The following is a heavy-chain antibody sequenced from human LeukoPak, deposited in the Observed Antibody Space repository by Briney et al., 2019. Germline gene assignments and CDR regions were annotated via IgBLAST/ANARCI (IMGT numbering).Heavy chain of an antibody. CDR3: ARVRSYYDSSGYSGQSFDP. D-gene: IGHD3-22*01. J-gene: IGHJ5*02. CDR2: IYYSGST. Sequence: RPSETLSLTCTVSGGSISSGGYYWSWIRQHPGKGLEWSGYIYYSGSTYYNPSLKSRVTVSVDTSKNQFSLKLSSVTAADTAVYYCARVRSYYDSSGYSGQSFDPWGQGTLVTVSS. CDR1: GGSISSGGYY. V-gene: IGHV4-31*03.